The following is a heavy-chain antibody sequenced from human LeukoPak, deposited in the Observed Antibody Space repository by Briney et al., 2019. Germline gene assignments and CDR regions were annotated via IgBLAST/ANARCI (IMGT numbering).Heavy chain of an antibody. Sequence: SETLSFTCTVSGGSISSYYWSWIRQPPGKGLEWIGYIYYSGSTNYNPSLKSRVTISVDTSKNQFSLKLSSVTAADTAVYYCARVGCSGGSCYSDYWAQGTLVTVSS. CDR1: GGSISSYY. CDR2: IYYSGST. CDR3: ARVGCSGGSCYSDY. J-gene: IGHJ4*02. V-gene: IGHV4-59*01. D-gene: IGHD2-15*01.